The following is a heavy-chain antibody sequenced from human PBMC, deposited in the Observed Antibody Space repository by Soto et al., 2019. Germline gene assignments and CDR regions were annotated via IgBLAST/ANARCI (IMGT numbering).Heavy chain of an antibody. CDR2: IHPDDFT. V-gene: IGHV3-66*01. CDR1: GFTVSDNY. CDR3: ARVRAPRAWFCDF. Sequence: PGGSLRLSCAASGFTVSDNYMTWVRQAPGKGLEWVSVIHPDDFTHYADSVKGRFTISRDNSKNTLYLRMNSVRAEDTAVYYCARVRAPRAWFCDFWGQGTLVTVSS. J-gene: IGHJ4*02. D-gene: IGHD6-19*01.